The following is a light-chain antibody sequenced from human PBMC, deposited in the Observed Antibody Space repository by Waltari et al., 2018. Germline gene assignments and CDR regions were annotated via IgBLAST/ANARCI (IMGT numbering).Light chain of an antibody. J-gene: IGKJ1*01. CDR2: GAF. CDR3: QQGSSFPPT. Sequence: DIQMTQSPSSVSASVGDRVTITCRASQDISNWLAWYQQKPGKGPNLLIFGAFTLQSGVPLRFSGSGSGTDFTLTISGLQPEDSATYFCQQGSSFPPTFGQGTKVEIK. V-gene: IGKV1-12*01. CDR1: QDISNW.